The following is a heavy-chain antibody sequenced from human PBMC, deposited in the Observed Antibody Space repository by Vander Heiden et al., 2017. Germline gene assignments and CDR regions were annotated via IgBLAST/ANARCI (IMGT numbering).Heavy chain of an antibody. CDR2: INHSGST. Sequence: QVQLQQWGAGLLKPSETLSLTCAVYGGSFSGYYWSWIRQPPGKGLEWIGEINHSGSTNYNPSLKRRVTISVDTSKNQFSLKLSSVTAADTAVYYCARGEVMGYGGNSDWFDPWGQGTLVTVSS. J-gene: IGHJ5*02. CDR3: ARGEVMGYGGNSDWFDP. CDR1: GGSFSGYY. D-gene: IGHD4-17*01. V-gene: IGHV4-34*01.